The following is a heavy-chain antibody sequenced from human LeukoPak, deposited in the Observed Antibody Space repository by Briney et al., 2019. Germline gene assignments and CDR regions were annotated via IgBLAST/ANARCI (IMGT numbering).Heavy chain of an antibody. V-gene: IGHV3-53*01. D-gene: IGHD6-19*01. Sequence: PGGSLRISCAAPGFTVSSNYMSWVRQPVGEGLEWVSVLYSGGATFYADSVKGRFTISRDTSKNTLYLQMNDLRADDTAVYYCTKLKGWYGEGFFDYWGQGTLVTVSS. CDR1: GFTVSSNY. J-gene: IGHJ4*02. CDR3: TKLKGWYGEGFFDY. CDR2: LYSGGAT.